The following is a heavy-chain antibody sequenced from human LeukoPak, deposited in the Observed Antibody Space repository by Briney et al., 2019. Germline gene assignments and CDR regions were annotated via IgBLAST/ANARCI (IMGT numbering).Heavy chain of an antibody. J-gene: IGHJ4*02. CDR1: GGSISSSSYY. D-gene: IGHD6-13*01. CDR3: ATLRGSGTLVY. V-gene: IGHV4-39*07. Sequence: PSETLSLTCTVSGGSISSSSYYWGWIRQPPGKGLEWIGSIYYSGSTYYNPSLKSRVTISVDTSKNQFSLKLSSVTAADTAVYYCATLRGSGTLVYWGQGTLVTVSS. CDR2: IYYSGST.